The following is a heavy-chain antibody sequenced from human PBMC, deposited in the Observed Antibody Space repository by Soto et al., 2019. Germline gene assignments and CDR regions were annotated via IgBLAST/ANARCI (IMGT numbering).Heavy chain of an antibody. CDR1: GGSISNYY. CDR3: ARDPPDGYSGNDY. CDR2: IYNSDT. V-gene: IGHV4-59*01. D-gene: IGHD5-12*01. J-gene: IGHJ4*02. Sequence: SETLSLTCIVSGGSISNYYWNWIRQPPGKGLEWIGFIYNSDTNYNPSLKSRVTISVDTSKNHFSLRLTSVTAADTAVYYCARDPPDGYSGNDYSGQGTLVTVST.